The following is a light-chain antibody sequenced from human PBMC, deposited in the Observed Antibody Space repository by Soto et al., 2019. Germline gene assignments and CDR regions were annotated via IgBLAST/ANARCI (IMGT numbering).Light chain of an antibody. J-gene: IGLJ2*01. CDR3: QAWDDTTGVV. CDR1: DLGNRY. CDR2: LDT. V-gene: IGLV3-1*01. Sequence: SYELTQPPSVAVYPGQTASITCSGGDLGNRYACWYQQKPDQSTVLGIYLDTKRPSVNPEPVSGSNYGNTATLTISGTQAVDEADYYCQAWDDTTGVVFGGGTKLTVL.